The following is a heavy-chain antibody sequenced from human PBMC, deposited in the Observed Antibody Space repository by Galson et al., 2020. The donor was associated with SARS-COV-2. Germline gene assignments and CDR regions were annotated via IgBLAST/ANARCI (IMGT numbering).Heavy chain of an antibody. CDR1: DFLFSTYS. J-gene: IGHJ6*02. CDR2: INDNSHYK. CDR3: ARIVAGPPYGMDV. Sequence: GSLRLSCAASDFLFSTYSMNWVRQAPGKGLEWVSAINDNSHYKYYADSVKGRFTVSRDNAKNSLFLQMNSLRVEDTAIYYCARIVAGPPYGMDVWGQGTTVTVSS. D-gene: IGHD1-26*01. V-gene: IGHV3-21*01.